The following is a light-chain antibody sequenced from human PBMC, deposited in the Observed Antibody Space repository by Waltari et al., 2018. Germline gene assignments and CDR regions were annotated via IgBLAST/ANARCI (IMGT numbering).Light chain of an antibody. Sequence: EIVMTQSPASLSLSPGERATLSCRASLSVTTNLAWYQQKPGQAPRLLIYDASTRAAGIPVRFSGSGSGTEFTLTVSGLQSEDFAIYYCQQYNDWPPWTFGQGTKVEIK. V-gene: IGKV3-15*01. CDR1: LSVTTN. J-gene: IGKJ1*01. CDR3: QQYNDWPPWT. CDR2: DAS.